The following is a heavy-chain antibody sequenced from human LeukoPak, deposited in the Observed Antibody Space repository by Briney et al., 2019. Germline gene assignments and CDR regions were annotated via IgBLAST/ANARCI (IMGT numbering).Heavy chain of an antibody. J-gene: IGHJ4*02. Sequence: ASVKVSCKASGYTFTGYYMHWVRQAPGQGLEWMGWINPNSGSTNYAQKFQGRVTMTRDTSISTAYMELSRLRSDDTAVYYCARESLSSIAAHDYWGQGTLVTVSS. V-gene: IGHV1-2*02. D-gene: IGHD6-6*01. CDR3: ARESLSSIAAHDY. CDR1: GYTFTGYY. CDR2: INPNSGST.